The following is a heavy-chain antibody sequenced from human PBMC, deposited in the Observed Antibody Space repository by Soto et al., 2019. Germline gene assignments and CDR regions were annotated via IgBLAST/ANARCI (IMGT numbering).Heavy chain of an antibody. J-gene: IGHJ5*02. D-gene: IGHD6-13*01. Sequence: QLQLQESGPGLVKPSETLSLTCTVSGGSISSSSFHWGWIRQPPGKGLEWIGSIYYSGSTYYSPSLKSRVTISVDTPKNQFSLKLSSGTAADTAVYYCARRERAAGTDWWFDPWGQGTLVTVSS. CDR1: GGSISSSSFH. V-gene: IGHV4-39*01. CDR2: IYYSGST. CDR3: ARRERAAGTDWWFDP.